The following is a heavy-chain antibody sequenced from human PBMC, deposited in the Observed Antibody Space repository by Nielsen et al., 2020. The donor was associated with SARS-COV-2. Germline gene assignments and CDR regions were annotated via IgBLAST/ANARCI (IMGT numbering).Heavy chain of an antibody. V-gene: IGHV1-18*04. J-gene: IGHJ4*02. D-gene: IGHD2/OR15-2a*01. CDR3: ARALTYYTSFDY. CDR2: ISGQT. CDR1: DYTFSNYG. Sequence: ASVKVSCKASDYTFSNYGINWVRQAPGQGLEWMGWISGQTNYAQKFQGRITLNTDTSTRTVYMELQSLRPADTAVYYCARALTYYTSFDYWGQGTLVTVSS.